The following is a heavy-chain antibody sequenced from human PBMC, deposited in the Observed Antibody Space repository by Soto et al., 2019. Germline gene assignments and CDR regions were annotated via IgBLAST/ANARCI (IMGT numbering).Heavy chain of an antibody. J-gene: IGHJ5*01. D-gene: IGHD1-1*01. CDR1: GYSFTSYW. CDR2: IYPGDSDT. Sequence: PGESLKISCKGSGYSFTSYWIGWVRQMPGKGLEWMGIIYPGDSDTRYSPSFQGQVTISADKSISTAYLQWSSLKASDTAMYYCARLVSPANSDRRDEGWSDSWGQGPLVTVSS. V-gene: IGHV5-51*01. CDR3: ARLVSPANSDRRDEGWSDS.